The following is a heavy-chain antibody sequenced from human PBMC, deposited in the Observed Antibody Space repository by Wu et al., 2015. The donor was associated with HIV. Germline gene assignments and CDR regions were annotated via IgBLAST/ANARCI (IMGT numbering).Heavy chain of an antibody. CDR3: ASSGNHQYSSSWYVVHDGAEYFQH. CDR2: ISAYNGNT. Sequence: QVQLVQSGAEVKKPGASVKVSCKASGYTFTSYGISWVRQAPGQGLEWMGWISAYNGNTNYAQKLQGRVTMTTDTSTSTAYMELRSLRSDDTAVYYCASSGNHQYSSSWYVVHDGAEYFQHSGPG. CDR1: GYTFTSYG. J-gene: IGHJ1*01. V-gene: IGHV1-18*01. D-gene: IGHD6-13*01.